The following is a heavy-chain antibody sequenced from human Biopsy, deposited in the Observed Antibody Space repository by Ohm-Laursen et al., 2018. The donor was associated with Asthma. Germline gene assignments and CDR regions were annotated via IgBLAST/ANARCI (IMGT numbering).Heavy chain of an antibody. J-gene: IGHJ3*01. CDR1: RDILSSYG. V-gene: IGHV1-69*13. Sequence: GASVKVSCKGSRDILSSYGFSWVRQAPGQGLEWMGGIIPISLTPSYARRFRGRAAISADEYTRTAYMELSSLRSEDTAVYYCARDPSYFDPSVEGWHLWGQGTMVTVSS. CDR2: IIPISLTP. D-gene: IGHD3-22*01. CDR3: ARDPSYFDPSVEGWHL.